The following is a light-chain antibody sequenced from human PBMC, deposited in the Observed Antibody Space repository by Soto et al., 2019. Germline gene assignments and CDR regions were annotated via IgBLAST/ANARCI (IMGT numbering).Light chain of an antibody. CDR3: QQFNSYPRLT. V-gene: IGKV1-13*02. CDR2: DAS. CDR1: QGISSA. Sequence: AIQLTQSPSSLSASVGDRVTITCRASQGISSALAWYQQKQGKAPKLLIYDASSLESGVPSSFSGSGSGTDFTLTISSLQPEDFATYYCQQFNSYPRLTFGGGTKVEIK. J-gene: IGKJ4*01.